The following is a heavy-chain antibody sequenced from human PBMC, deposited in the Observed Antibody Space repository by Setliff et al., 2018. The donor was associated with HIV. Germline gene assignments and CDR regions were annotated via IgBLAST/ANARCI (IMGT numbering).Heavy chain of an antibody. CDR1: GGSFSGHY. V-gene: IGHV4-34*01. CDR3: ARVIGWNDAGDY. D-gene: IGHD1-1*01. CDR2: IKHSGST. Sequence: PSETLSLTCAVYGGSFSGHYWSWIRQHPGKGLEWIGEIKHSGSTNYNPSLKSRVTISVDTSKNQFSLKLSFVTAADTAVYYCARVIGWNDAGDYWGRGTLVTVSS. J-gene: IGHJ4*02.